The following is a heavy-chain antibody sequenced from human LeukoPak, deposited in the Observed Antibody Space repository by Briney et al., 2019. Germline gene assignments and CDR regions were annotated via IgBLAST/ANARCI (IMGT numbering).Heavy chain of an antibody. J-gene: IGHJ4*02. Sequence: GGSLRLSCAASGFTFSSYGMHWVRQAPGKGLEWVAFIRYDGSNKYYADSVKGRFTISRDNSKNTLYLQMNSLRAEDTAVYYCAKDLYYYGSGTPEYWGQGTLVTVPS. V-gene: IGHV3-30*02. D-gene: IGHD3-10*01. CDR3: AKDLYYYGSGTPEY. CDR1: GFTFSSYG. CDR2: IRYDGSNK.